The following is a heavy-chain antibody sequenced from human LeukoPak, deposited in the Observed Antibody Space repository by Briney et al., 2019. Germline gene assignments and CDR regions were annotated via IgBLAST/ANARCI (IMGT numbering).Heavy chain of an antibody. CDR1: GYTFSYFW. V-gene: IGHV5-51*01. J-gene: IGHJ6*04. Sequence: GESLKISCQGSGYTFSYFWVAWVRQMPGKGLEWMGVIYPGDSDTRYSPSFQGQVTISADESINTAYLQWSSLKASDTATYYCASTLDYGSASTWYSDVWGKGARVIVSS. D-gene: IGHD3-10*01. CDR2: IYPGDSDT. CDR3: ASTLDYGSASTWYSDV.